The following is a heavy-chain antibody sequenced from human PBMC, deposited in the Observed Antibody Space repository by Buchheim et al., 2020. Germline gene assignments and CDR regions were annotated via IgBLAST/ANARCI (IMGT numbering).Heavy chain of an antibody. CDR3: ARQGSGTRGPRTSHSQYYYGMDV. Sequence: QVQLVESGGGLVKPGGSLRLSCAASGFTFSDYYMSWIRQAPGKGLEWVSYISSRSSYTNYADSVKGRFTISRDNAKNSLYLQMNSLRAEDTAVYYCARQGSGTRGPRTSHSQYYYGMDVWGQGTT. CDR2: ISSRSSYT. J-gene: IGHJ6*02. CDR1: GFTFSDYY. D-gene: IGHD3-10*01. V-gene: IGHV3-11*06.